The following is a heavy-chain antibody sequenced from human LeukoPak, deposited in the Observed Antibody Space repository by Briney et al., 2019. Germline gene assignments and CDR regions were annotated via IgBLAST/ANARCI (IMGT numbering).Heavy chain of an antibody. CDR3: ARSISEDAFDI. J-gene: IGHJ3*02. Sequence: GSLRLSCAASGFTVSSNYMSWVRQAPGKGLEWVSVIYSGGSTYYADSVKGRFTISRDNSKNTLYLQMNSLRTEDTAVYYCARSISEDAFDIWGQGTMVTVSS. CDR2: IYSGGST. D-gene: IGHD6-13*01. V-gene: IGHV3-66*02. CDR1: GFTVSSNY.